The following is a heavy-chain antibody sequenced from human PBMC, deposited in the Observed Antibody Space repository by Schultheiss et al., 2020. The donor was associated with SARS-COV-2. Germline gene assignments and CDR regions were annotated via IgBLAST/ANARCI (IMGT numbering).Heavy chain of an antibody. CDR3: SREREGSRHRYYYYGMDV. D-gene: IGHD1-26*01. Sequence: GSLRLSCTVSGGSISSGDYYWSWIRQPPGKGLEWIGHIYYSGSTNYNPTLKSRVTISIDMAKNQFSLKLSSVTAADTAVYYCSREREGSRHRYYYYGMDVWGQGATVTVSS. J-gene: IGHJ6*02. V-gene: IGHV4-61*08. CDR1: GGSISSGDYY. CDR2: IYYSGST.